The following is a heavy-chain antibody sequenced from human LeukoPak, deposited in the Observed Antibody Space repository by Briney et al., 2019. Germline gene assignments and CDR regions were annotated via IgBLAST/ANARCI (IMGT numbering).Heavy chain of an antibody. CDR3: ARVASRYEGFLDY. CDR2: IYYSGST. Sequence: SETLSLTCTVSGGSISSYYWSWIRQPPGKGLEWIGYIYYSGSTNYNPSLKSRVTISVDTSKNQFSLKLSSVTAADTAVYYCARVASRYEGFLDYWGQGTLVTVSS. V-gene: IGHV4-59*01. CDR1: GGSISSYY. J-gene: IGHJ4*02. D-gene: IGHD3-9*01.